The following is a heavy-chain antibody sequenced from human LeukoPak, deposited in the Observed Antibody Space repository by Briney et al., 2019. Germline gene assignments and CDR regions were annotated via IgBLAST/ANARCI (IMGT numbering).Heavy chain of an antibody. J-gene: IGHJ4*02. D-gene: IGHD2-15*01. V-gene: IGHV4-34*01. CDR2: INHSGST. Sequence: PSETLSLTCAVYGGSFSGYYWSWIRQPPGKGLEWIGEINHSGSTNYNPSLKSRVTISVDTSKNQFSLKLSSVTAADTAVYYCARGLAPVTPRRYCSGGSCYSPFDYWGQGTLVTVSS. CDR3: ARGLAPVTPRRYCSGGSCYSPFDY. CDR1: GGSFSGYY.